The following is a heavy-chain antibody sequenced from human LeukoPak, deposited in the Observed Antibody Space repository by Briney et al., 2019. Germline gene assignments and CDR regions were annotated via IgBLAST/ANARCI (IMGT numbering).Heavy chain of an antibody. CDR3: AIIYADSRAFDY. D-gene: IGHD4-17*01. J-gene: IGHJ4*02. CDR2: IYPDDSDT. CDR1: GYSFTSYW. Sequence: GESLKISCQGSGYSFTSYWIGWVRQMPGKGLDWMGIIYPDDSDTRYSPSFQGQVTISADKSISTAYLQWGSLKASDTATYYCAIIYADSRAFDYWGQGTLVTVSS. V-gene: IGHV5-51*01.